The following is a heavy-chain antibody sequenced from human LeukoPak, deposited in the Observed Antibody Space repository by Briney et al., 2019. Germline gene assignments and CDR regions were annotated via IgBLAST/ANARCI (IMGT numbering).Heavy chain of an antibody. Sequence: GESLKISCKGSGYAFISYWIGWVRQMPGKGLEWMGIIYPADSDTRYSPSFQGQVTISADKSINTAYLQWSSLKASDTAMYYCARPYYGSGSYSDYWGQGTLVTVSS. CDR3: ARPYYGSGSYSDY. V-gene: IGHV5-51*01. CDR2: IYPADSDT. J-gene: IGHJ4*02. D-gene: IGHD3-10*01. CDR1: GYAFISYW.